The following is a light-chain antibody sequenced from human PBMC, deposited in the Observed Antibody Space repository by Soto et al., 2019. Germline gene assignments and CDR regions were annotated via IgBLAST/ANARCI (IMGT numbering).Light chain of an antibody. Sequence: IQMSQSPSSLSAYVGDRVTITCRASQRISTYLNWFQQRPGKAPRRLIYAASTLQTGVSSNFSGSASGTDFTLTISSLQPEDFATYYCQQSYSTPPWTFGQGTKVDI. CDR2: AAS. J-gene: IGKJ1*01. V-gene: IGKV1-39*01. CDR1: QRISTY. CDR3: QQSYSTPPWT.